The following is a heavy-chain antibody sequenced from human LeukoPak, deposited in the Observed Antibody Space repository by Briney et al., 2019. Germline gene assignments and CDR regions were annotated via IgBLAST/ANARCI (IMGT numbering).Heavy chain of an antibody. V-gene: IGHV3-30-3*01. CDR3: AKEHTTVVDYYYYGMDV. CDR1: GFTFSSYA. Sequence: GGSLRLSCAASGFTFSSYAMHWVRQAPGKGLEWVAVISYDGSNKYYADSVKGRFTISRDNSKNTLYLQMNSLRAEDTAVYYCAKEHTTVVDYYYYGMDVWGQGTTVTVSS. J-gene: IGHJ6*02. CDR2: ISYDGSNK. D-gene: IGHD4-23*01.